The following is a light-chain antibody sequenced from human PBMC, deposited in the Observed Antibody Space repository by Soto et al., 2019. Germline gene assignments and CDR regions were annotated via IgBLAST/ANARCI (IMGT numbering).Light chain of an antibody. CDR3: NSYTSRSSGV. CDR2: DVF. J-gene: IGLJ1*01. CDR1: SSDVGGYHY. Sequence: QSALTQPASVSGSPGQSITISCTGTSSDVGGYHYVSWYQPHPGKAPKLMIYDVFNRPSGVSKRFSGSKSGNTASLTISGLRAEDEADYYCNSYTSRSSGVFGTGTKVTV. V-gene: IGLV2-14*01.